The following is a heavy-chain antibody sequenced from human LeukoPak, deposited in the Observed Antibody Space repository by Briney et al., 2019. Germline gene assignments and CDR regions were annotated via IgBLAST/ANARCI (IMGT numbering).Heavy chain of an antibody. CDR3: ARESAAAGTGPYYYYYMDV. CDR2: ISSSGSTI. J-gene: IGHJ6*03. CDR1: GFTFSSYE. Sequence: GGSLRLSCAASGFTFSSYEMNWVRQAPGKGMEWVSYISSSGSTIYYADSVKGRFTISRDNAKNSLYLQMNSLRAEDTAVYYCARESAAAGTGPYYYYYMDVWGKGTTVTVSS. V-gene: IGHV3-48*03. D-gene: IGHD6-13*01.